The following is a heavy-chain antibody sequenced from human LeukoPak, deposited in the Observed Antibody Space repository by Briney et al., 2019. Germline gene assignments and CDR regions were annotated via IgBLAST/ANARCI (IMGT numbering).Heavy chain of an antibody. D-gene: IGHD1-26*01. Sequence: PGGSLRLSCTASGFTFSGYWMSWVRQAPGKGLEWVGRIKSKPDGGAIDYAAPVKGRFIISRDDSKDMLYLQMNSLKTEDTGVYYCTRDKLELRQFDYWGQGTLVTVSS. J-gene: IGHJ4*02. CDR1: GFTFSGYW. CDR3: TRDKLELRQFDY. CDR2: IKSKPDGGAI. V-gene: IGHV3-15*01.